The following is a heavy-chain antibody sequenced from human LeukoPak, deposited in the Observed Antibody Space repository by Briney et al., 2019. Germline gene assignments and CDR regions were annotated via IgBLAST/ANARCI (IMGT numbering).Heavy chain of an antibody. Sequence: ASVKVSCKASGYTFTSYGISWVRQAPGQGLEWMGWISAYNGNTNYAQKLQGRVTMTADTSTSTAYMELRSLRSDDTAVYYCARDAPGYFDWLFLYTFFDYWGQGTLVTVSS. CDR1: GYTFTSYG. V-gene: IGHV1-18*01. D-gene: IGHD3-9*01. CDR2: ISAYNGNT. J-gene: IGHJ4*02. CDR3: ARDAPGYFDWLFLYTFFDY.